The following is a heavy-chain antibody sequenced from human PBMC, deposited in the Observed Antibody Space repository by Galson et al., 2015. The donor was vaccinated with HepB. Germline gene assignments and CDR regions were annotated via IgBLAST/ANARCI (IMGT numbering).Heavy chain of an antibody. J-gene: IGHJ6*02. V-gene: IGHV1-18*04. CDR3: AGDLGALYCSSTSCYHSYYYYGMDV. Sequence: SVKVSCKASGYTFTSYGISWVRQAPGQGLEWMGWISAYNGNTNYAQKLQGRVTMTTDTSTSTAYMELRSLRSDDTAVYYCAGDLGALYCSSTSCYHSYYYYGMDVWGQGTTVTVSS. D-gene: IGHD2-2*01. CDR1: GYTFTSYG. CDR2: ISAYNGNT.